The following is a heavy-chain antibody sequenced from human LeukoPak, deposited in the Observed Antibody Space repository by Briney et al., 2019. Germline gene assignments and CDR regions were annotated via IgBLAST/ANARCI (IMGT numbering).Heavy chain of an antibody. D-gene: IGHD2-2*01. CDR1: GSTFSSYA. V-gene: IGHV3-23*01. Sequence: PGGSLRLSCAASGSTFSSYAMSWVRQAPGKGLEWVSAISGSGGSTYYADSVKGRFTISRDNSKNTLYLQMNSLRAEDTAVYYCARGGGPRGTSYYFDYWGQGTLVTVSS. CDR2: ISGSGGST. J-gene: IGHJ4*02. CDR3: ARGGGPRGTSYYFDY.